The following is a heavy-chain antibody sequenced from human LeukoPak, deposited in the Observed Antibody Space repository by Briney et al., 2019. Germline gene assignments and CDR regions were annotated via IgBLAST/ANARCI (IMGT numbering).Heavy chain of an antibody. V-gene: IGHV3-53*01. CDR1: GFTVSSNY. D-gene: IGHD5-24*01. CDR2: IYSGGST. J-gene: IGHJ6*02. Sequence: PGGSLRLSCAASGFTVSSNYMSWVRQAPGKGLEWVSVIYSGGSTYYADSVKGRFTISRDNSKNTLYLQMNSLRAEDTAVYYCARGGWLQFSYYYYGMDVWGQGTTVTVSS. CDR3: ARGGWLQFSYYYYGMDV.